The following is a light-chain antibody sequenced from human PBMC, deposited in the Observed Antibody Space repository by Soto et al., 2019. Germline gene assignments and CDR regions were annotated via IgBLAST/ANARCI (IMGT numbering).Light chain of an antibody. CDR1: QSVSSK. CDR2: GAS. CDR3: QQYNIWPRT. V-gene: IGKV3-15*01. J-gene: IGKJ1*01. Sequence: EIVLTQSPATLSVSPGERASLSCRASQSVSSKLAWYQQKPGQAPRLLIHGASTRATGIPARFSGSGSGTEFTLTISSLQSEDFAVYYCQQYNIWPRTFGQGTKVDIK.